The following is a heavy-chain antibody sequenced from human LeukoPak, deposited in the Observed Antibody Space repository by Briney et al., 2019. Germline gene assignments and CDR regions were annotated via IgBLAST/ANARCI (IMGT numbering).Heavy chain of an antibody. J-gene: IGHJ4*02. Sequence: GGSLRLSCAGSGFTFSSYATTWVRQAPGKGLKWVSGISASNGNTYHADSVKGRFTISRDNSKGTLYLQMNSLRVEDTAVYCCAKGSSDSWYSALEYWGQGTLVTVSS. CDR3: AKGSSDSWYSALEY. V-gene: IGHV3-23*01. CDR1: GFTFSSYA. D-gene: IGHD3-22*01. CDR2: ISASNGNT.